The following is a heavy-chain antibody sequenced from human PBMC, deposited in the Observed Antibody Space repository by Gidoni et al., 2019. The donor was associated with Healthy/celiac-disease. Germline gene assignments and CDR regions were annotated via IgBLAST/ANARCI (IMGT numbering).Heavy chain of an antibody. CDR1: GRPISSGGYY. V-gene: IGHV4-31*03. CDR3: ARAPPTVVTPGGGFFDY. J-gene: IGHJ4*02. Sequence: QVQLQESGPGLVKPSQTLSLTCTVSGRPISSGGYYWSWIRQHPGKGLEWIGYIDYSGSTYYNPSLKSRVTISVDTSKNQCSLKLSSVTAADTAVYYCARAPPTVVTPGGGFFDYWGQGTLVTVSS. CDR2: IDYSGST. D-gene: IGHD4-17*01.